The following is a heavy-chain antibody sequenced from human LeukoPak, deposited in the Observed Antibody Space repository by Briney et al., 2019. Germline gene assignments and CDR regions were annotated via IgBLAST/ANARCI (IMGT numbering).Heavy chain of an antibody. CDR3: ARDPGSQRVNRLARRGDY. CDR1: GYTFINFA. D-gene: IGHD1-14*01. J-gene: IGHJ4*02. CDR2: IDTNTGIP. V-gene: IGHV7-4-1*02. Sequence: ASVNVSCKASGYTFINFAMNWVRQAPGQGLEWMGWIDTNTGIPTYAQGFTGRFVFSLDTSVSTVYLQITSLQAEDAAVYYCARDPGSQRVNRLARRGDYWGQGTLVTVSS.